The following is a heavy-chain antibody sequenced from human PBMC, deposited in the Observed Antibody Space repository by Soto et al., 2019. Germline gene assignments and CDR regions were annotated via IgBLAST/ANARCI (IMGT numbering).Heavy chain of an antibody. CDR3: ARGWPPNPREAFDI. CDR2: ISAYNGNT. J-gene: IGHJ3*02. CDR1: GYTFTSYG. V-gene: IGHV1-18*01. Sequence: ASVKVSCKASGYTFTSYGISWVRQAPGQGLEWMGWISAYNGNTNYAQKLQGRVTMTTDTSTSTVYMELSSLRSDDTAVYYCARGWPPNPREAFDIWGQGTMVTVSS. D-gene: IGHD1-26*01.